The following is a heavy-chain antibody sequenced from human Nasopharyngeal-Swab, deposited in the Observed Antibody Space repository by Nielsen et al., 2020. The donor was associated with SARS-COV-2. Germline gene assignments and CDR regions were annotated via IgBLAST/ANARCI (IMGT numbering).Heavy chain of an antibody. D-gene: IGHD3-10*01. CDR2: INPDSGGT. CDR3: ARDPGDYFDY. J-gene: IGHJ4*02. CDR1: GYTFTDYY. V-gene: IGHV1-2*04. Sequence: ASVKVSCKASGYTFTDYYLHWVRQAPGQGLEWMGWINPDSGGTNYAQKFQGWVTMTRDTSISTAYMELSRLRSDDTAVYYCARDPGDYFDYWGQGTLVTVSS.